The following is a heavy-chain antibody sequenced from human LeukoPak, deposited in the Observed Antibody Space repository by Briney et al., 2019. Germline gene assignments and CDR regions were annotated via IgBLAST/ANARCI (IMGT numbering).Heavy chain of an antibody. CDR1: GFTFRNYV. CDR2: TSSDLNVK. V-gene: IGHV3-30-3*01. CDR3: AREGYYGSGSPPSLYFDY. Sequence: GGSPRLSCAASGFTFRNYVIHWVRQAPGKGPEWVAVTSSDLNVKLYADSVKGRFTISRDNSRSTLYLQMNSLRPEDTAIYYCAREGYYGSGSPPSLYFDYWGQGTLVTVSS. J-gene: IGHJ4*02. D-gene: IGHD3-10*01.